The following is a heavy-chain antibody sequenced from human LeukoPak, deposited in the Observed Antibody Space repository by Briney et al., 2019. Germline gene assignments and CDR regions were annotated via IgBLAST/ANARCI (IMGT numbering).Heavy chain of an antibody. CDR1: AFTFTSHA. CDR2: IRANGDRT. D-gene: IGHD2-2*01. V-gene: IGHV3-23*01. CDR3: AKDMGTGYQLLNYYYYGMDV. Sequence: AGESMTLSCEASAFTFTSHAMTRVRPAPGKWLEWVSTIRANGDRTHYADSVTGRFTISRDNSKNALYMQMNSLRAEDTAVYYCAKDMGTGYQLLNYYYYGMDVWGQGTTVTVSS. J-gene: IGHJ6*02.